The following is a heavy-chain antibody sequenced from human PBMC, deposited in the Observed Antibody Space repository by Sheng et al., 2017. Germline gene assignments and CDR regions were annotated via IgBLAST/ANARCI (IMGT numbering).Heavy chain of an antibody. Sequence: QVQLVQSGAEVKKPGASVKVSCKASGYTFTSYGISWVRQAPGQGLEWMGWISAYNGNTNYAQKLQGRVTMTTDTSTSTAYMELRSLRSDDTAVYYCARDEGYYYDSSGYWREQQSDAFDIWGQGTMVTRLF. D-gene: IGHD3-22*01. CDR2: ISAYNGNT. J-gene: IGHJ3*02. CDR1: GYTFTSYG. V-gene: IGHV1-18*01. CDR3: ARDEGYYYDSSGYWREQQSDAFDI.